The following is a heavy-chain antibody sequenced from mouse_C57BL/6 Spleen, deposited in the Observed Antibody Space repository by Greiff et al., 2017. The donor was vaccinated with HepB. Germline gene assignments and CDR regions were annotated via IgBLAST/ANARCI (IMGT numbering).Heavy chain of an antibody. CDR3: ARCYGSSWYFDV. CDR2: IYPGDGDT. D-gene: IGHD1-1*01. CDR1: GYAFSSSW. Sequence: QVQLKESGPELVKPGASVKISCKASGYAFSSSWMNWVKQRPGKGLEWIGRIYPGDGDTNYNGKFKGKATLTADKSSSTAYMQLSSLTSEDSAVYFCARCYGSSWYFDVWGTGTTVTVSS. J-gene: IGHJ1*03. V-gene: IGHV1-82*01.